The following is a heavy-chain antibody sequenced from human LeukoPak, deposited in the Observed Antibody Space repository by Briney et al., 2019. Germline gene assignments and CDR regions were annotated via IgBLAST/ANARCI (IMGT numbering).Heavy chain of an antibody. CDR1: GGSVSSGSYY. CDR2: IHYSAHT. CDR3: ARDRDTALVYFDN. V-gene: IGHV4-61*01. D-gene: IGHD5-18*01. Sequence: SETLSLTCTVSGGSVSSGSYYWSWIRQPPGKGLEWIGHIHYSAHTNYNPSLKSRVTISIDTSKNQFSLKLSSVTAADTAVYYCARDRDTALVYFDNWGQGTLVTVSS. J-gene: IGHJ4*02.